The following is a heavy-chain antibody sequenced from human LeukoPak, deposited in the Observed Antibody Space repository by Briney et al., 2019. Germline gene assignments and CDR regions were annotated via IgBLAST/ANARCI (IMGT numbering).Heavy chain of an antibody. D-gene: IGHD5-12*01. V-gene: IGHV3-7*03. J-gene: IGHJ3*02. CDR1: RFTFSNYW. Sequence: GGSLRLSCAASRFTFSNYWMTWVRQAPGKGLEWVASINLDGSEKFYVDSVKGRFTISRDNSKNTLYLQMNSLRAEDTAVYYCAKQIVATIDAFDIWGQGTMVTVSS. CDR2: INLDGSEK. CDR3: AKQIVATIDAFDI.